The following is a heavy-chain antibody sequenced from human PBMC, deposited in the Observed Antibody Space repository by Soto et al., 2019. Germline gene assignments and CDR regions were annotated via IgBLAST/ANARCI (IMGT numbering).Heavy chain of an antibody. CDR2: IDWDDDK. Sequence: SGPTLVNPTQTLTLTCTFSGFSLSTSGMRVSWIRQPPGKALEWLARIDWDDDKFYSTSLKTRLTISKDTSKNQVVLTMTSMDPVDTATYYCARELGDFWSGYPGGMDVWGQGTTVTVSS. D-gene: IGHD3-3*01. V-gene: IGHV2-70*04. J-gene: IGHJ6*02. CDR1: GFSLSTSGMR. CDR3: ARELGDFWSGYPGGMDV.